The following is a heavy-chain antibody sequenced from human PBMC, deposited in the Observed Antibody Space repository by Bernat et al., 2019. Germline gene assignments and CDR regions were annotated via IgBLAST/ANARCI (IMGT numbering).Heavy chain of an antibody. V-gene: IGHV3-72*01. Sequence: EVHLVESGGGLVQPGGSLRLSCAASGFSLSDHYMDWVRQAPGKGLEWVGCSRNKANGYTAEYAASVRGRFAISRDDSGNSLYLQMNSLKNKDTAVYFCARSMEQGGSWWSDPWGQGTLVTVSS. CDR3: ARSMEQGGSWWSDP. CDR2: SRNKANGYTA. CDR1: GFSLSDHY. J-gene: IGHJ5*02. D-gene: IGHD1-26*01.